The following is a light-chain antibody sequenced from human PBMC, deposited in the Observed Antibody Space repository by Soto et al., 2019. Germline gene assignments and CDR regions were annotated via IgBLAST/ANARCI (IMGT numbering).Light chain of an antibody. CDR1: SSNIGNNY. J-gene: IGLJ1*01. Sequence: QPVLTQPPSASGTPGQRVSVSCSGSSSNIGNNYVFWYQHLPGTAPKLLLYRNDQRPSGVSARLSGSKSGTSASLAISGRRSEEEADYYCAAWDDGLGGSYVFGPGTKLTVL. V-gene: IGLV1-47*01. CDR2: RND. CDR3: AAWDDGLGGSYV.